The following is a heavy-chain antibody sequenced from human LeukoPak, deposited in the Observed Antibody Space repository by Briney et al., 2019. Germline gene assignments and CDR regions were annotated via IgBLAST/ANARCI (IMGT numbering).Heavy chain of an antibody. D-gene: IGHD2-8*01. Sequence: ASVKVSCKASGYTFTGYYMHWVRQAPGQGLEWMGWINPNSGGTNYAQKFQGRVTMTRDTSISTAYMELSRLRSDDTAVYYCARVWRCANGVCPDVFESWGQGTLVTVSS. V-gene: IGHV1-2*02. CDR3: ARVWRCANGVCPDVFES. J-gene: IGHJ4*02. CDR2: INPNSGGT. CDR1: GYTFTGYY.